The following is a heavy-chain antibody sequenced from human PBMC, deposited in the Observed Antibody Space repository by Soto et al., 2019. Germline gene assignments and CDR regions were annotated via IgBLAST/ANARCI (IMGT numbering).Heavy chain of an antibody. CDR1: GFTLSGYA. J-gene: IGHJ6*03. V-gene: IGHV3-64*01. CDR2: ISSNGVGT. Sequence: EVQLAESGGGLAQPGGSLRLSCVASGFTLSGYAMDWVRQAPGKGLEYVSGISSNGVGTYYANSVHGRFTISRDNSKNTVYLQMGSLRPEDMAVYYCARRALPDFYYMDVWGKGTTVTVS. CDR3: ARRALPDFYYMDV.